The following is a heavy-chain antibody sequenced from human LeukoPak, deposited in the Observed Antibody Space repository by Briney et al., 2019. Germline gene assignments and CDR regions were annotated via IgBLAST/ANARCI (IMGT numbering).Heavy chain of an antibody. V-gene: IGHV4-59*08. D-gene: IGHD3-22*01. CDR1: GGSNSSYY. CDR3: ARQTYYYDSSGYHYYFDY. J-gene: IGHJ4*02. CDR2: IYYSGIT. Sequence: SETLSLTCTVSGGSNSSYYWSWIRQPPGKGLEWIGYIYYSGITNYNPSLKSRVTISVDTSKNQFSLKLSSVSASDTAVYYCARQTYYYDSSGYHYYFDYWGQGTLVAVSS.